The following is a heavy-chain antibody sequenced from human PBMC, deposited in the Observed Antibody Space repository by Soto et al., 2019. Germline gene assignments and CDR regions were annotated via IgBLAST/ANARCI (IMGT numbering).Heavy chain of an antibody. CDR2: ISAYNGNT. CDR3: ARGAGWWELLPFDY. Sequence: QVQLVQSGAEVKKPGASVKVSCKASGYTFTSYGISWVRQAPGQGLEWMGWISAYNGNTNYAQKLQGRVTMTAGTCPSTAYMELTSLRSDDTAVHYCARGAGWWELLPFDYWGQGTLVTVSS. J-gene: IGHJ4*02. CDR1: GYTFTSYG. V-gene: IGHV1-18*01. D-gene: IGHD1-26*01.